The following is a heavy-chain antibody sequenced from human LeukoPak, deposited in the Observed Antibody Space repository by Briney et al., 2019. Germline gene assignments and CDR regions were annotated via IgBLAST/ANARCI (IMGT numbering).Heavy chain of an antibody. CDR3: ARQGGHCYESLCAHFYYMDF. CDR1: EYIFTDYW. Sequence: GESLKISCTASEYIFTDYWISWVRQMPGKGLEWMGIIYPPDSDTKYSPSFQGQVTMSVDMSTNTAYLQWTSLEASDTAMYYCARQGGHCYESLCAHFYYMDFWGEGTTVTVSS. CDR2: IYPPDSDT. V-gene: IGHV5-51*01. D-gene: IGHD3-16*01. J-gene: IGHJ6*03.